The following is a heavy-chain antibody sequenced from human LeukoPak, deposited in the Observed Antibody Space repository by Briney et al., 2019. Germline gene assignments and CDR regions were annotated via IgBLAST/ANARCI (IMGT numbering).Heavy chain of an antibody. CDR3: AKERQWLRFDH. CDR1: EISFSSYW. Sequence: PGGSLRLSCADSEISFSSYWMNWVRQAPGKRLEWVASIKEDGSEKYYLDSVKGRFTISRDNSKNTLYLQMNSLRAEDTAVYYCAKERQWLRFDHWGQGTLVTVSS. J-gene: IGHJ4*02. CDR2: IKEDGSEK. D-gene: IGHD5-12*01. V-gene: IGHV3-7*03.